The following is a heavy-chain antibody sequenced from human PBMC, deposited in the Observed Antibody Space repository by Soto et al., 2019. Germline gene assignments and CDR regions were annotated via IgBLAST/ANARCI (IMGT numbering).Heavy chain of an antibody. CDR3: AKVITIFGVVIFGMDV. CDR2: ISYDGSNI. D-gene: IGHD3-3*01. J-gene: IGHJ6*02. CDR1: GFTFSSYG. V-gene: IGHV3-30*18. Sequence: GGSLRLSCAASGFTFSSYGMHWVRQAPGKGLEWVAVISYDGSNIYFADSVKGRFTISRDNSKYTLYLQMNSLRAEDTVVYYCAKVITIFGVVIFGMDVWGQGTTVTVSS.